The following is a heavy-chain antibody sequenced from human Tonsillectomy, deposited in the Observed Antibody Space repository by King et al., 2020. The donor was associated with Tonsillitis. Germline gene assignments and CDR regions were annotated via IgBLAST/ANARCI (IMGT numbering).Heavy chain of an antibody. CDR3: ARDGAFEYSTWYHGGR. Sequence: VQLVESGGDVVQPGRSLRLSCAASGFTFSNYAMHWVRQAPGKGPEWVAVISYDGSKRYYADSVKGRFIISRDNFKNTLYLQMNNLRPEDTAVYYCARDGAFEYSTWYHGGRWGQGTLVTVSS. V-gene: IGHV3-30*04. J-gene: IGHJ4*02. D-gene: IGHD6-6*01. CDR1: GFTFSNYA. CDR2: ISYDGSKR.